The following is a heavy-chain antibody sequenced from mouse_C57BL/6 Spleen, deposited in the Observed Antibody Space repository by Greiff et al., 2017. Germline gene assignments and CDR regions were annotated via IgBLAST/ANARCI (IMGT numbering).Heavy chain of an antibody. CDR2: FYPGSGSI. Sequence: VQLHQSGAELVKPGASVKLSCKASGYTFTEYTIHWVKQRSGKGLEWIGWFYPGSGSIKYNEKFKDKATLTADKSSSTVYMELSRLTSEDSSVYVGARHERYGYYGYFDVWGTGTTVTVSS. J-gene: IGHJ1*03. CDR3: ARHERYGYYGYFDV. D-gene: IGHD2-2*01. V-gene: IGHV1-62-2*01. CDR1: GYTFTEYT.